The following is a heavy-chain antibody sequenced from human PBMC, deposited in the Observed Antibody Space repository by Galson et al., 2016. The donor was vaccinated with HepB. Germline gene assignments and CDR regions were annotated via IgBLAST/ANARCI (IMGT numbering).Heavy chain of an antibody. D-gene: IGHD5-12*01. J-gene: IGHJ4*02. V-gene: IGHV3-30-3*01. Sequence: SLRLSCAASGFTFSSYAMHWVRQAPGKGLEWVAVISFNGSSEYYADSVKGRFSISRDNSQNTLYLQMNSLSGEDTAVYYCARGYSASVVATGGYWGQGTLVTVSS. CDR1: GFTFSSYA. CDR2: ISFNGSSE. CDR3: ARGYSASVVATGGY.